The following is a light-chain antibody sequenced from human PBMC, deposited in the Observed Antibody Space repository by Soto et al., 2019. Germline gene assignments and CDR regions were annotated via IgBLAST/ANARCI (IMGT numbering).Light chain of an antibody. Sequence: EIVLTQSPGTLSLSPGERAALSCRASQTVSSNYLAWFQQKGGQAPRLLIYGASSRATGIPDRFSGSGSGTDFTLTISRLEPEDFAVYYCQQYDSSPKTFGQGTKVDIK. CDR3: QQYDSSPKT. CDR2: GAS. CDR1: QTVSSNY. J-gene: IGKJ1*01. V-gene: IGKV3-20*01.